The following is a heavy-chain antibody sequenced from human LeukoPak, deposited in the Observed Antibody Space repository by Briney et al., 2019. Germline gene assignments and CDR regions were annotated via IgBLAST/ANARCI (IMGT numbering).Heavy chain of an antibody. J-gene: IGHJ5*02. CDR1: GGSFSGYY. CDR3: ARVRITMIVVAEPGWFDP. CDR2: INHSGST. D-gene: IGHD3-22*01. Sequence: SETLSLTCAVYGGSFSGYYWSWIRQPPGKGLEWIGEINHSGSTNYNPSLKSRVTISVDTSKNQFSLKLSSVTAADTAVYYCARVRITMIVVAEPGWFDPWGQGTLVTVSS. V-gene: IGHV4-34*01.